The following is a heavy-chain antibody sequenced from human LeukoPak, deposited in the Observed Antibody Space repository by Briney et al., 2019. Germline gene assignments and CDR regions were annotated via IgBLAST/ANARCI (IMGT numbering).Heavy chain of an antibody. J-gene: IGHJ5*02. CDR1: GGTFSSYA. D-gene: IGHD6-13*01. V-gene: IGHV1-69*05. Sequence: ASVKVSCKASGGTFSSYAISWVRQAPGQGLEWMGGIIPIFGTANYAQKFQGRVTITTDESTSTAYMELSSLRSEDTAVYYCARAAAAAGINWFDPWGQGTLVTVSS. CDR2: IIPIFGTA. CDR3: ARAAAAAGINWFDP.